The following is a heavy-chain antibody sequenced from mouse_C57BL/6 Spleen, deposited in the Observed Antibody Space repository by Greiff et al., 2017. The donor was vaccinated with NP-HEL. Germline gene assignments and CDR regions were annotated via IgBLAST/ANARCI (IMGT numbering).Heavy chain of an antibody. D-gene: IGHD1-1*01. CDR2: ISSGSSTI. V-gene: IGHV5-17*01. CDR3: ARPIYYYGKDAMDY. CDR1: GFTFSDYG. J-gene: IGHJ4*01. Sequence: EVKLVESGGGLVKPGGSLKLSCAASGFTFSDYGMHWVRQAPEKGLAWVAYISSGSSTIYYADTVKGRFTISRDNAKNTLFLQMTSLRSEDTAMYYCARPIYYYGKDAMDYWGQGTSVTVSS.